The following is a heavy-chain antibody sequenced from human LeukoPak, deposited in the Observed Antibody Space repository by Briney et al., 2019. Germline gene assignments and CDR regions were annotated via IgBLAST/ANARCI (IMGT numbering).Heavy chain of an antibody. D-gene: IGHD3-10*01. CDR1: GFTFSSYD. Sequence: PGGSLRLSCAASGFTFSSYDMHWVRQATGKGLEWVSAIGTAGDTYYPGSVKGRFTISRENAKNSLYLQMNSLRAGDMAVYYCARERVMVRGARYYYYGMDVWGQGTTVTVSS. CDR2: IGTAGDT. V-gene: IGHV3-13*01. J-gene: IGHJ6*02. CDR3: ARERVMVRGARYYYYGMDV.